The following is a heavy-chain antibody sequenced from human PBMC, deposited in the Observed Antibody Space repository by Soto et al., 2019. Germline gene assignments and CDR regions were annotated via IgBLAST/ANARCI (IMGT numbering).Heavy chain of an antibody. Sequence: QVQLVQSGAEVKKPGASVKVSCRASGYTFTDYGFSWVRQAPGQGLEWMGWISAYNGNTFYAQNLQGKVNMTTDTSTTTAYMELRSLSSADTAMYYCVRDHSSGWYYFDYWGQGTLVTVSS. CDR1: GYTFTDYG. D-gene: IGHD6-19*01. CDR2: ISAYNGNT. V-gene: IGHV1-18*01. J-gene: IGHJ4*02. CDR3: VRDHSSGWYYFDY.